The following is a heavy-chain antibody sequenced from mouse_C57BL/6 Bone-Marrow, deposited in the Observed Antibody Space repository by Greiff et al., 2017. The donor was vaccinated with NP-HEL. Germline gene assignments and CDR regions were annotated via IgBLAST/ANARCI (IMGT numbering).Heavy chain of an antibody. CDR3: ARRSPITTVVASYWYFDV. D-gene: IGHD1-1*01. Sequence: QVQLQQPGAELVKPGASVKMSCKASGYTFTSYWITWVKQRPGQGLEWIGDIYPGDGDTNYNGKFKGKATLTADKSSSTAYMQLSSLTSEDSAVYFCARRSPITTVVASYWYFDVWGTGTTVTVSS. J-gene: IGHJ1*03. V-gene: IGHV1-55*01. CDR2: IYPGDGDT. CDR1: GYTFTSYW.